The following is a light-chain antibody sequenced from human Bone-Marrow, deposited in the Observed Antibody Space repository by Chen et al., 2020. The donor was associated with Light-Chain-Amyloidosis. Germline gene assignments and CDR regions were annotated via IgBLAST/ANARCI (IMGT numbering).Light chain of an antibody. J-gene: IGKJ5*01. CDR2: DAS. Sequence: DIRMTQSPSPLSASVGDRFTITCQASQDISNYLNWYQQKPGKAPKLLIYDASNLETGVPSRFSGSGSGTDFTFTISSLQPEDIATYYCQQYDNLPITFGLGTRLEIK. V-gene: IGKV1-33*01. CDR1: QDISNY. CDR3: QQYDNLPIT.